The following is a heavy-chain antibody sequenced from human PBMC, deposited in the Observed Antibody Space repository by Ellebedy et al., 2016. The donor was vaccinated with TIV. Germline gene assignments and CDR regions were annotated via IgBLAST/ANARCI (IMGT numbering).Heavy chain of an antibody. CDR2: INSDGSST. Sequence: PGGSLRLSCAASGFTFSNYWMHWVRQAPGKGLVWVSRINSDGSSTSYADSVKGRFTISRDNAKNTLYLQMNSLRAEDTAVYYCARDPPGSGSYLGGASEYGMDVWGQGTTVTVSS. D-gene: IGHD1-26*01. CDR3: ARDPPGSGSYLGGASEYGMDV. V-gene: IGHV3-74*01. J-gene: IGHJ6*02. CDR1: GFTFSNYW.